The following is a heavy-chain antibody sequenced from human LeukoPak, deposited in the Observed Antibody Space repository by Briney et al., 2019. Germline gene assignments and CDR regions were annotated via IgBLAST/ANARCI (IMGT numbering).Heavy chain of an antibody. CDR3: ARVGIAAAEDY. CDR1: GYTFTSYG. J-gene: IGHJ4*02. D-gene: IGHD6-13*01. Sequence: ASVKVSCKASGYTFTSYGVSWVRQAPGQGLEWMGWINPNSGGTNYAQKFQGRVTMTRNTSISTAYMELSSLRSEDTAVYYCARVGIAAAEDYWGQGTLVTVSS. CDR2: INPNSGGT. V-gene: IGHV1-8*02.